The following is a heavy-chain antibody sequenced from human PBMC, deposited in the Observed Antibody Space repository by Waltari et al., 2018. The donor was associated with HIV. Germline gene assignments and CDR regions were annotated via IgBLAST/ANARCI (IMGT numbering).Heavy chain of an antibody. J-gene: IGHJ4*02. Sequence: EVQLVESGGGLVQPGRSLRLSCAASGFTFNKSWMTWVRQAPGKGLGGVANIKQYDIEKYYVDSLKGRFTISRDNGKNSLFLQMNSRGVEDTAVYYCAREALYDSSGYYFDYRGQGTLVTVSS. CDR1: GFTFNKSW. CDR2: IKQYDIEK. V-gene: IGHV3-7*01. CDR3: AREALYDSSGYYFDY. D-gene: IGHD3-22*01.